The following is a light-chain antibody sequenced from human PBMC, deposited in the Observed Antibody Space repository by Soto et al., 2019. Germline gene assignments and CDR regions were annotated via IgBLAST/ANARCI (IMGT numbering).Light chain of an antibody. Sequence: DIQMTQSPSSLSASVGDRVTITCRASHDINDYLNWYQLKPGEAPKLLIYDASNLETGVPSRFSGRGSGTDFTFTISSLQPEDIATYYCQRYDNFPRTFGQGTKLEIK. J-gene: IGKJ2*01. V-gene: IGKV1-33*01. CDR1: HDINDY. CDR2: DAS. CDR3: QRYDNFPRT.